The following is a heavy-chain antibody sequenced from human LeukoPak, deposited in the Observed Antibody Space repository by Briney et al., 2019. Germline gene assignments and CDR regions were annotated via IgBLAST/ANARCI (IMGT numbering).Heavy chain of an antibody. CDR1: GFTFSSYA. D-gene: IGHD6-19*01. Sequence: PGGSLRLSCAASGFTFSSYAMSWVRQAPGKGLEWVSAISGSGGSTYYADSVKGRFTISGDNSKNTLYLQMNSLRAEDTAVYYCAKAMAVAPRYFDYWGQGTLVTVSS. J-gene: IGHJ4*02. V-gene: IGHV3-23*01. CDR2: ISGSGGST. CDR3: AKAMAVAPRYFDY.